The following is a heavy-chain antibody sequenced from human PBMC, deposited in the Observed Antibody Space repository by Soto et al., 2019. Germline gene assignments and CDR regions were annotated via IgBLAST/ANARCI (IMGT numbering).Heavy chain of an antibody. CDR3: AGGSGGSDY. CDR1: GFTFSSYA. Sequence: QVQLVESGGGVVQPGRSLRLSCAASGFTFSSYAMYWVRQAPGKGLEWVADISYDGSNEYYAESVKGRFTISRDNSKNTLDLQMNSLRAEDTAVYYCAGGSGGSDYWCQGTLVTVSS. CDR2: ISYDGSNE. V-gene: IGHV3-30-3*01. D-gene: IGHD2-8*02. J-gene: IGHJ4*02.